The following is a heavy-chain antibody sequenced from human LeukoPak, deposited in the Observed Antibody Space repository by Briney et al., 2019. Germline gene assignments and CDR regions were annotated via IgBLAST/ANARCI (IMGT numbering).Heavy chain of an antibody. CDR2: IIPIFGTA. CDR3: ARGTPKLEYCSSTSCLFY. Sequence: ASVKVSCKASGGTFSSYAISWVRQAPGQGLEWVGGIIPIFGTANYAQKFQGRVTITADESTSTAYMELSSLRSEDTAVYYCARGTPKLEYCSSTSCLFYWGQGTLVTVSS. CDR1: GGTFSSYA. J-gene: IGHJ4*02. V-gene: IGHV1-69*13. D-gene: IGHD2-2*01.